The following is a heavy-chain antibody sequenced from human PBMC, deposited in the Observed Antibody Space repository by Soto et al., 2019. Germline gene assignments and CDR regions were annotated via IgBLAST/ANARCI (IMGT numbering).Heavy chain of an antibody. Sequence: ASGPTLVNPTQTLTLTCTFSGFSLSTSGVGVGWIRQPPGKALEWLALIYWNDDKRYSPSLKSRLTITKDTSKNQVVLTMTNMVPVDTATYYCEHSSIADRPDYWGQGTLVTVSS. V-gene: IGHV2-5*01. D-gene: IGHD6-6*01. CDR2: IYWNDDK. CDR1: GFSLSTSGVG. CDR3: EHSSIADRPDY. J-gene: IGHJ4*02.